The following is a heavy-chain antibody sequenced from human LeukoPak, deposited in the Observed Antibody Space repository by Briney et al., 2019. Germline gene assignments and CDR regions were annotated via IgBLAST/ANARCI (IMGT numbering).Heavy chain of an antibody. J-gene: IGHJ4*02. V-gene: IGHV3-7*01. Sequence: GGSLRLSCAASGFTFSSYWMSWVRQAPGKGLEWVANIKQDGSEKYYVDSVKGRFTISRDNAKNSLYLQMNSLRAEDTAVYYCARDHSGGSGSYYKGAYFDYWGQGTLVTVSS. CDR1: GFTFSSYW. D-gene: IGHD3-10*01. CDR3: ARDHSGGSGSYYKGAYFDY. CDR2: IKQDGSEK.